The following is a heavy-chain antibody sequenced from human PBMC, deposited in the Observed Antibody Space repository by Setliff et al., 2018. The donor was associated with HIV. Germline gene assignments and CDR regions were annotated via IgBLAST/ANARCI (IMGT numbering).Heavy chain of an antibody. Sequence: SETLSLTCTVSGVSISSSNLYWGWIRQSPGKGMEWIGSINYSGSTYYNPPLTSRVTMSVDTSKNQFSLKLSSVTAADTAIFYCARATTGYSSIWYRNGLTYYYYMDVWGRGTKVTVSS. V-gene: IGHV4-39*07. CDR2: INYSGST. CDR1: GVSISSSNLY. CDR3: ARATTGYSSIWYRNGLTYYYYMDV. D-gene: IGHD6-13*01. J-gene: IGHJ6*03.